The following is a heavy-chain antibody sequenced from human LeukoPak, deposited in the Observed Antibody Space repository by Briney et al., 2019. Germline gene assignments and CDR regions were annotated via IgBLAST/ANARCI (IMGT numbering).Heavy chain of an antibody. J-gene: IGHJ4*02. CDR2: IRYDGSNK. CDR3: AKDLDLYSSWGY. D-gene: IGHD6-6*01. Sequence: GGSLRLSCAASGFTFSSYGMHWVRQAPGKGLEWVAFIRYDGSNKYYADSVKGRFTISRDNSKNTLYLQMNSLRAEDTAVYYCAKDLDLYSSWGYWGQGTLVTVSS. V-gene: IGHV3-30*02. CDR1: GFTFSSYG.